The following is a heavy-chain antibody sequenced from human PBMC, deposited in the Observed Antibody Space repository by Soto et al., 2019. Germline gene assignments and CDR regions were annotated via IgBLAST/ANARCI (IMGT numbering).Heavy chain of an antibody. Sequence: QAQVVQNRAEVRKPGSSVKLSCKASEGTFNSYAIAWVRQAPGQGLEWMGGIIPYYNTLNYAQKFQDRVTITADDATNTGYMELSSLRSDDTAVYFCASGASRWYPYFLDSWAQGTLVTVSS. V-gene: IGHV1-69*01. CDR1: EGTFNSYA. D-gene: IGHD6-13*01. CDR3: ASGASRWYPYFLDS. J-gene: IGHJ4*02. CDR2: IIPYYNTL.